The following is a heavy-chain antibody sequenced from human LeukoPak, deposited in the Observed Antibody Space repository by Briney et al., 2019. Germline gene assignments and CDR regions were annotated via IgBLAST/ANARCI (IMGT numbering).Heavy chain of an antibody. CDR3: ARVTSYYDYVWGSYRLRPEYFDY. Sequence: PGGSLRLSCAGSGFTFSSYWMPWVRQAPGKGLEWVANIKQDGSEKYYVDSVKRRFTISRDNAKNSLYLQMNSLRAEDTGVYYCARVTSYYDYVWGSYRLRPEYFDYWGQGTLVTVSS. D-gene: IGHD3-16*02. CDR2: IKQDGSEK. CDR1: GFTFSSYW. J-gene: IGHJ4*02. V-gene: IGHV3-7*01.